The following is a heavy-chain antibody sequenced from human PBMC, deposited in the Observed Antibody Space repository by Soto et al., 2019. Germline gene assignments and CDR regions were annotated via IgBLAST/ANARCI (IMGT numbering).Heavy chain of an antibody. V-gene: IGHV3-7*05. CDR3: ARGITIFGVRPCDY. J-gene: IGHJ4*02. CDR2: IKQDGSEK. Sequence: GGSLRLSCAASGFTFSSYWMSWVRQAPGKGLEWVANIKQDGSEKYYVDSVKGRFTISRDNAKNSLYLQMNSLRAEDTAVYYCARGITIFGVRPCDYWGQGTLVTVSS. D-gene: IGHD3-3*01. CDR1: GFTFSSYW.